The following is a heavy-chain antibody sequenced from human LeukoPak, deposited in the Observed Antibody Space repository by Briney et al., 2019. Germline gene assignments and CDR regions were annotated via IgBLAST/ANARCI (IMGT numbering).Heavy chain of an antibody. V-gene: IGHV3-53*01. Sequence: GGSLRLSCTVSGFTVSSNSMSWVRQAPGKGLEWVSFIYSDNTHYSDSVKGRFTISRDNSKNTLYLQMNSLRAEDTAVYYCAKGKLRYFDWLLVYWGQGTLVTVSS. J-gene: IGHJ4*02. D-gene: IGHD3-9*01. CDR2: IYSDNT. CDR1: GFTVSSNS. CDR3: AKGKLRYFDWLLVY.